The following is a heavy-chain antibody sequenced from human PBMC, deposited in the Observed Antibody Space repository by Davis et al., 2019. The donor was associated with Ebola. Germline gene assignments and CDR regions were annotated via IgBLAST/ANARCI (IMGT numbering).Heavy chain of an antibody. J-gene: IGHJ4*02. CDR1: GYTFTGYY. CDR3: ARDSSGWSGRDY. Sequence: ASVKVSCKASGYTFTGYYMHWVRQAPGQGLEWMGWINPNSGGTNYAQKFQGRVTMTRDTSISTAYMELSRLRSDDTAVYYCARDSSGWSGRDYWGQGTLVTVSS. D-gene: IGHD6-19*01. V-gene: IGHV1-2*02. CDR2: INPNSGGT.